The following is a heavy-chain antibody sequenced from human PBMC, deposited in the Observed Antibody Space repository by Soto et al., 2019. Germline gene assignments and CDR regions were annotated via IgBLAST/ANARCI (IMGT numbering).Heavy chain of an antibody. CDR3: AREYSSGWHDY. J-gene: IGHJ4*02. V-gene: IGHV3-21*01. CDR2: ISSSSSYI. Sequence: GGSLRLSCAASGFTFSSYTMNWVRQAPGKGLEWVSSISSSSSYIYYADSVKGRFTISRDNAKNLLYLQMNSLRAEDTAVYYCAREYSSGWHDYWGQGTLVTVSS. CDR1: GFTFSSYT. D-gene: IGHD6-19*01.